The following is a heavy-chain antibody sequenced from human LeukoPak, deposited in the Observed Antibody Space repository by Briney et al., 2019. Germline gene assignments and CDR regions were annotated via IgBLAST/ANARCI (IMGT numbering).Heavy chain of an antibody. V-gene: IGHV3-23*01. CDR3: ARWGSISRYDY. CDR1: GFTFSSYA. J-gene: IGHJ4*02. Sequence: GGSLRLSCAASGFTFSSYAMSWVRQAPGKGLEWVSAISGSGGSTYYADSVKGRFTISRDNSKNTLFLQMGSLRADDMAVYYCARWGSISRYDYWGQGTLVTVSS. CDR2: ISGSGGST. D-gene: IGHD3-16*01.